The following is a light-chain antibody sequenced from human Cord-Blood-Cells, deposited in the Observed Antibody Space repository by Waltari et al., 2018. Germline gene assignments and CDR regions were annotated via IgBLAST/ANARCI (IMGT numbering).Light chain of an antibody. Sequence: EIVLTQSPGTLSLSPGERATLPCRASQSVSSSYLAWYQQKPGQAPRLLSYGAPSRATGIPDRFSGSGSGTDFTLTISRLEPEDFAVYYCQQYGSSPPYTFGQGTKLEIK. J-gene: IGKJ2*01. V-gene: IGKV3-20*01. CDR1: QSVSSSY. CDR2: GAP. CDR3: QQYGSSPPYT.